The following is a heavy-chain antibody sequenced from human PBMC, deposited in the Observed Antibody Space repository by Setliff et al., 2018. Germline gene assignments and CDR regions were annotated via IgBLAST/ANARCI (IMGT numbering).Heavy chain of an antibody. Sequence: ASVKVSCKTSGGTFSTFGIHWVRQAPGQGLVWMGGINPIFGKTGYAQKFQGRVIMTRNTSISTAYLELNTLRSDDTAVYYCARERYFDYWGQGTLVTVSS. CDR1: GGTFSTFG. J-gene: IGHJ4*02. CDR2: INPIFGKT. CDR3: ARERYFDY. V-gene: IGHV1-8*01.